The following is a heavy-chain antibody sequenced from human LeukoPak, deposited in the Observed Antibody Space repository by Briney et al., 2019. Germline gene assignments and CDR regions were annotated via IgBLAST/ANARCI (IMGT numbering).Heavy chain of an antibody. CDR3: ARSRDYGDYGYDY. D-gene: IGHD4-17*01. CDR2: IYYSGST. CDR1: GGSISSYY. Sequence: KPSETLSLTCTVSGGSISSYYWSWIRQPPGKGLEWIGYIYYSGSTNYNPSLKSRVTISVDTSKNQFSLKLSSVTAADTAVYYCARSRDYGDYGYDYWGQGTLVTVSS. J-gene: IGHJ4*02. V-gene: IGHV4-59*01.